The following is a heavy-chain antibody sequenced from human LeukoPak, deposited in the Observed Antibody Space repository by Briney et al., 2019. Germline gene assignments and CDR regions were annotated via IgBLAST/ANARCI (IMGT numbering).Heavy chain of an antibody. CDR2: TNRRGDIT. J-gene: IGHJ4*02. V-gene: IGHV3-20*04. Sequence: GGSLRLSCAASGYTFGDYGMSWVRQVPGKGLEWVSGTNRRGDITGYADFVKGRFTISRDNAKNTLYLQMNSLRDEDTAVYFCARLDYWGQGILVTVSS. CDR1: GYTFGDYG. CDR3: ARLDY.